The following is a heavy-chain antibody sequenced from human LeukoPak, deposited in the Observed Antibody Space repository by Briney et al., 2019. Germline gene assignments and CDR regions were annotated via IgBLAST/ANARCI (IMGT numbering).Heavy chain of an antibody. J-gene: IGHJ4*02. V-gene: IGHV1-2*02. CDR3: ARDCYGDYRTGRVRPYYFDY. D-gene: IGHD4-17*01. CDR2: INPNSGGT. CDR1: GYTFTGYY. Sequence: ASVKVSCKASGYTFTGYYMHWVRQAPGQGLEWMGWINPNSGGTNFAQKFLGRVTITRDTSISTAYMELSSLRSDDTAVYYCARDCYGDYRTGRVRPYYFDYWGQGTLVTVSS.